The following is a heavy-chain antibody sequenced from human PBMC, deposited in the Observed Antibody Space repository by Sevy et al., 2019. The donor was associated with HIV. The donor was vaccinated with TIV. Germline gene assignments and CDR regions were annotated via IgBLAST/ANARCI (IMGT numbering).Heavy chain of an antibody. Sequence: ASVKVSCKVSGYTLTKLSIHWVRQAPGKGLEWMGNSDPQHGETIYAQSFQGRVTMTEDTSTDTAFMELSSLTSEDTALYYCAIVGLRYFSGSSVYQGDWFDPWGQGTPVTVSS. CDR2: SDPQHGET. J-gene: IGHJ5*02. D-gene: IGHD2-15*01. V-gene: IGHV1-24*01. CDR1: GYTLTKLS. CDR3: AIVGLRYFSGSSVYQGDWFDP.